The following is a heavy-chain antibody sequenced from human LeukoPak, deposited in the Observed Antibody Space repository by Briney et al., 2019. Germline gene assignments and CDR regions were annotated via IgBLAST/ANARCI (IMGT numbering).Heavy chain of an antibody. D-gene: IGHD2-2*01. CDR3: ARHVGPPVVPAAISGWFDP. CDR2: IYDSGST. J-gene: IGHJ5*02. V-gene: IGHV4-39*01. Sequence: SETLSLTCTASGGSIRSSYYYWGWIRQPPGKGLEWIGSIYDSGSTYYNPSLKSRVTISVDTSKNQFSLKLSSVTAADTAVYYCARHVGPPVVPAAISGWFDPWGQGTLVTVSS. CDR1: GGSIRSSYYY.